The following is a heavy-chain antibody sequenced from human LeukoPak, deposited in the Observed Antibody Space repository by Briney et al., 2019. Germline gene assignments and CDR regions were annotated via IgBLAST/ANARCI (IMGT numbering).Heavy chain of an antibody. CDR3: ARESTDYDFWSGYYFPRWFDP. CDR2: IYYSGST. Sequence: SETLSLTCTVSGGSLSSYYWSWIRQPPGKGLEWIGYIYYSGSTNYNPSLKSRVTISVDTSKNQFSLKLSSVTAADTAVYYCARESTDYDFWSGYYFPRWFDPWGQGTLVTVSS. D-gene: IGHD3-3*01. J-gene: IGHJ5*02. CDR1: GGSLSSYY. V-gene: IGHV4-59*01.